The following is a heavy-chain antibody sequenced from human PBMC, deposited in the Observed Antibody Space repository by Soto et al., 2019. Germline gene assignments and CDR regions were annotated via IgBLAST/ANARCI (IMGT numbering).Heavy chain of an antibody. CDR2: ISGSGGST. D-gene: IGHD2-2*01. CDR3: AKDFVIRRTGYCSSTSCYFSY. CDR1: GFTFSSYA. J-gene: IGHJ4*02. V-gene: IGHV3-23*01. Sequence: EVQLLESGGGLVQPGGSLRLSCAASGFTFSSYAMSWVRQAPGKGLEWVSAISGSGGSTYYADSVKGRFTISRDNSKNTLYLQMNSLRAEDTAVYYCAKDFVIRRTGYCSSTSCYFSYWGQGTLVTVSS.